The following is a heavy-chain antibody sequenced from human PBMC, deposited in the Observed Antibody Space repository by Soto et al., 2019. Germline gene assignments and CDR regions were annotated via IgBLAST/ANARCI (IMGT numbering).Heavy chain of an antibody. D-gene: IGHD5-12*01. CDR1: GGSVSSGSFY. Sequence: PSETLSLTCTVSGGSVSSGSFYWSWIRRPPGKGLEWIGYFYGSGSTNYNPSLRSRVTMSVDTSKNQFSLKLSSVTAADTAVYYCAASAPPATNYYYSIDVWGQGTTVTVSS. J-gene: IGHJ6*02. CDR2: FYGSGST. V-gene: IGHV4-61*01. CDR3: AASAPPATNYYYSIDV.